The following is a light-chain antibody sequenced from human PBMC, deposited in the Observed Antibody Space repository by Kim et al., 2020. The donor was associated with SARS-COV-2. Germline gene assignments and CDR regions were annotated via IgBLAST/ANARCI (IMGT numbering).Light chain of an antibody. CDR3: SSYINSSTWV. Sequence: GHASTGSWTGARSEVDMYDYVSWYEQRAGKAPKLLIYDVNKRRSGVSNRFSGSKSGNTASLTISGLQAEDEADYDCSSYINSSTWVFGGGTQMTVL. CDR2: DVN. CDR1: RSEVDMYDY. V-gene: IGLV2-14*04. J-gene: IGLJ3*02.